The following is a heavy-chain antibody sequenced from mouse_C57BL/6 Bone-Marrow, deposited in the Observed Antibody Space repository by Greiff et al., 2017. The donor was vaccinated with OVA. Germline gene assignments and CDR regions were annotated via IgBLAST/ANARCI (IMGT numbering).Heavy chain of an antibody. CDR3: ARRSWFDAWFAY. CDR2: IDPSDSYT. D-gene: IGHD2-2*01. J-gene: IGHJ3*01. CDR1: GYTFTSYW. Sequence: QVQLQQPGAELVKPGASVKLSCKASGYTFTSYWMQWVKQRPGQGLEWIGEIDPSDSYTNYNQKFKGKATLTVDTSSSTAYMQLSSLTSEDSAVYYCARRSWFDAWFAYWGKWALVTVST. V-gene: IGHV1-50*01.